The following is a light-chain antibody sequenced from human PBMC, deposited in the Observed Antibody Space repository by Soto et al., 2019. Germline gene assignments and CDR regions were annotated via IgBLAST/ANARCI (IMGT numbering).Light chain of an antibody. CDR3: SSYAGSNNFV. Sequence: QSVLTQPPSASGSPGQSVTISCTGTSSDVGGYNYVSWYQQHPGKAPKLMIYEVSKRPSGVPDRFSGSKSGNTASLTVSELQAEDEAYYYCSSYAGSNNFVFGGGTKLTVL. CDR2: EVS. J-gene: IGLJ2*01. V-gene: IGLV2-8*01. CDR1: SSDVGGYNY.